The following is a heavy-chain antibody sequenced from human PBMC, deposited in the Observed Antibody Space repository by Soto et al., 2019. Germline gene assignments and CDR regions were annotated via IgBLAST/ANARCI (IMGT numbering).Heavy chain of an antibody. CDR3: ARGRGDGAGRHQYYYYGMDF. Sequence: GASVKVSCKAFGYTFTRYDINWVRQAPGQGLEWMGWISTYNGSTNYAQNLQGRVTMTIDTSTSTAYMDLRSLRSDDTAVYYCARGRGDGAGRHQYYYYGMDFWGQGTTVTVSS. J-gene: IGHJ6*02. D-gene: IGHD6-6*01. V-gene: IGHV1-18*04. CDR1: GYTFTRYD. CDR2: ISTYNGST.